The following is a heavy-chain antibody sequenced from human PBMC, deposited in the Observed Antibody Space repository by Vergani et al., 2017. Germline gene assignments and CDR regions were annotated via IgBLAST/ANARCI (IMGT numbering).Heavy chain of an antibody. D-gene: IGHD2-15*01. CDR3: AKGMGPYCSGGSCPFDY. V-gene: IGHV3-23*01. CDR2: ISGSGGST. Sequence: EVQLLESGGGLVQPGGSLRLSCAASGFTFSSYAMSWVRQAPGKGLEWVSAISGSGGSTYYADSVKGRFTISRDNSKTTLYLQMNSLRAEDTAVYYCAKGMGPYCSGGSCPFDYWGQGTLVTVSS. CDR1: GFTFSSYA. J-gene: IGHJ4*02.